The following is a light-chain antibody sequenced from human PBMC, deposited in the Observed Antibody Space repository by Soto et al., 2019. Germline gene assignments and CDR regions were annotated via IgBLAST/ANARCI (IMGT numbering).Light chain of an antibody. J-gene: IGKJ3*01. CDR1: QDISNY. V-gene: IGKV1-33*01. CDR2: DAS. CDR3: QQYDNLGFT. Sequence: DIQMTQSPSSLSASVGDRVTITCQASQDISNYLNWYQQKPGKAPKLLIYDASNLETGVPSRFSGSGSGTDFTFTISSLHPEDIATYYCQQYDNLGFTFGPGTKVDIK.